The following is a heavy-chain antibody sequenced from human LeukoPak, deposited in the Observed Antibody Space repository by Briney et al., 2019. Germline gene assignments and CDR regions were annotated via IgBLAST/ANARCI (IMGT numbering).Heavy chain of an antibody. J-gene: IGHJ1*01. D-gene: IGHD1-26*01. CDR3: AREAKEGGSYTPLQH. Sequence: GRSLRLSCAASGFTFSSYAMHWVRQAPGKELEWVAVISYDGSNKYYADSVKGRFTISRDNSKNTLYLQMNSLRAEDTAVYYCAREAKEGGSYTPLQHWGQGTLVTVSS. CDR2: ISYDGSNK. CDR1: GFTFSSYA. V-gene: IGHV3-30-3*01.